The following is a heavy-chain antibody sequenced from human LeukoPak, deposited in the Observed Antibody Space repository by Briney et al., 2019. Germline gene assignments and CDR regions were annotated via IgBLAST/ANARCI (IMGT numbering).Heavy chain of an antibody. D-gene: IGHD2-2*01. CDR2: IYYSGSA. V-gene: IGHV4-59*08. J-gene: IGHJ4*02. CDR1: GGSISSYY. CDR3: ARAVYCSSTSCQFDY. Sequence: SETLSLTCTVSGGSISSYYWSWIRQPPGKGLEWIGYIYYSGSANYNPSLKSRVTISVDTSKNQFSLKLSSVTAADTAVYYCARAVYCSSTSCQFDYWGQGTLVTVSS.